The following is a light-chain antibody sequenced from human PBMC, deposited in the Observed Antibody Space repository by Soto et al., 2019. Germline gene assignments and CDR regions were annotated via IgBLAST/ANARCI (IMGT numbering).Light chain of an antibody. CDR3: QQYGSSPPDT. CDR2: GAS. CDR1: QSVSSSY. V-gene: IGKV3-20*01. Sequence: EIVLTQSPGTLSLSPGERATLSCRASQSVSSSYLAWYQQKPGQAPRLLLYGASSRATGLPDRFSGSGSGTDFTLTISRLEPEDFSVYYCQQYGSSPPDTFGQGTKLEIK. J-gene: IGKJ2*01.